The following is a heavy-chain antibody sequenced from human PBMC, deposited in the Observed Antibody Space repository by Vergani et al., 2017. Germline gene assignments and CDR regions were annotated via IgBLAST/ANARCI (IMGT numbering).Heavy chain of an antibody. CDR3: ARGYSSSWYVVAFDI. V-gene: IGHV4-31*01. CDR1: GGSISSGGYY. D-gene: IGHD6-13*01. Sequence: QVQLQESGPGLVKPSQTLSLTCTVSGGSISSGGYYWSWIRQHPGKGLEWIGYIYYSGSTYYNPSLKSLVTIPVDTSKNQFSLKLSSVTAADTAVYYCARGYSSSWYVVAFDIWGQGTMVTVSS. CDR2: IYYSGST. J-gene: IGHJ3*02.